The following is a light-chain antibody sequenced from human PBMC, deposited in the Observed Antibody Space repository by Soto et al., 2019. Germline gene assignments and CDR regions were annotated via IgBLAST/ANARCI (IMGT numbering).Light chain of an antibody. CDR2: DDN. Sequence: QSVLTHPPSVSSAPGQKVTISFSGSSSNIGVNSVSWYQQLPGTAPKLIIYDDNKRPSGIPDRFSGSKSGTSATLGITGFKTGDEADYYCGSWDSSMSAYVFGTGTKVTVL. V-gene: IGLV1-51*01. CDR3: GSWDSSMSAYV. J-gene: IGLJ1*01. CDR1: SSNIGVNS.